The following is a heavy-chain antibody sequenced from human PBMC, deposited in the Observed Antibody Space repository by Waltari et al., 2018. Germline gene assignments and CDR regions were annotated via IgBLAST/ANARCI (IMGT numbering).Heavy chain of an antibody. CDR2: INQSGST. D-gene: IGHD1-1*01. Sequence: QVQLQQWGAGLLKPSETLSLTCAVYGGSFSGYYWSWIRQPPGKGLEWIGEINQSGSTNYNPSLKSRVTISVDTSKNQFSLKLSSVTAADTAVYYCARGGKKSKGTKDAFDIWGQGTMVTVSS. CDR3: ARGGKKSKGTKDAFDI. V-gene: IGHV4-34*01. J-gene: IGHJ3*02. CDR1: GGSFSGYY.